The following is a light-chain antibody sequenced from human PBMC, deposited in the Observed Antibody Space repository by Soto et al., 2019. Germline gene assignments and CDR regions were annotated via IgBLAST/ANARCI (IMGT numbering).Light chain of an antibody. CDR2: DVT. J-gene: IGLJ2*01. CDR1: GSDIGGYNY. CDR3: SSYTGSSTSVI. V-gene: IGLV2-14*03. Sequence: QSALTQPASVSGSPGQSITISCTGTGSDIGGYNYVSWYQQHPGKAPKLMIYDVTNRTSGVSNRFSGSKSGNTASLTISGLQAEDEADYYCSSYTGSSTSVIFGGGTKLTVL.